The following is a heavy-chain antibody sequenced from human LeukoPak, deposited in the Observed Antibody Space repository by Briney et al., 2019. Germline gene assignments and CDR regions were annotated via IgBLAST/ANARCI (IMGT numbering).Heavy chain of an antibody. J-gene: IGHJ4*02. CDR2: ISTSGYST. CDR3: AKEPAAGTTFDY. V-gene: IGHV3-23*01. Sequence: GGSLRLSCAASGFTFSSYAMTWVRQAPGKGLEWVSGISTSGYSTYYADSVKGRFTISRDNSKNTLYLQMSSLRAEDTALYYCAKEPAAGTTFDYWGQGALVTVSS. D-gene: IGHD6-13*01. CDR1: GFTFSSYA.